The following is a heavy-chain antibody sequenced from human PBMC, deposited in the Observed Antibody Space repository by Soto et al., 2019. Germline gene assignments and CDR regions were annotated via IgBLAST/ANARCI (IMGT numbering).Heavy chain of an antibody. J-gene: IGHJ6*02. CDR2: INPNSGGT. V-gene: IGHV1-2*04. CDR1: GYTFTGYY. D-gene: IGHD4-4*01. CDR3: AREEVGSTVNIYRDYYNYGMDV. Sequence: QVQLVQSGAEVKKPGASVKVSCKASGYTFTGYYMHWVRQAPGQGLEWMGWINPNSGGTNYAQKFQGWVTMTRDTSISTAYMELSRLRSDDTAVYYCAREEVGSTVNIYRDYYNYGMDVWGQGTTVTVSS.